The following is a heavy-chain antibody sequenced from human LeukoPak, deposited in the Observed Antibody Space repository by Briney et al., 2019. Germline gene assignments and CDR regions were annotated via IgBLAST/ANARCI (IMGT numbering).Heavy chain of an antibody. D-gene: IGHD2-15*01. CDR2: ISSSGSTI. J-gene: IGHJ4*02. CDR3: ARASGYCSGGSCYTTLDY. Sequence: GGSLRLSCAASGFTFSSYEMNWVRQAPGKGLEWVSYISSSGSTIYYADSVKGRFTISRDNSKNTLYLQMNSLRAEDTAVYYCARASGYCSGGSCYTTLDYWGQGTLVTVSS. CDR1: GFTFSSYE. V-gene: IGHV3-48*03.